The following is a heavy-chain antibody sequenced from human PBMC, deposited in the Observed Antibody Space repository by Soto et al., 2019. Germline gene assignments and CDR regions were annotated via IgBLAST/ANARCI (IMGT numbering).Heavy chain of an antibody. CDR2: IYCDDDK. CDR3: AHWSGWYYFDY. Sequence: QITLKESGPTLVKPTQTLTLTCTFSGFSLSTSGVGVGWIRQPPGKALEWLALIYCDDDKRYSPSLKSRLTITKDTSKNRVVLTMTNMDPVDTATYYCAHWSGWYYFDYWGQGTLVTVSS. D-gene: IGHD6-19*01. CDR1: GFSLSTSGVG. J-gene: IGHJ4*02. V-gene: IGHV2-5*02.